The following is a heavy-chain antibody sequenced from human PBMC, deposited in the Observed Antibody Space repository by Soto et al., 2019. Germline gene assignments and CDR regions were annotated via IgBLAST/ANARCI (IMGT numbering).Heavy chain of an antibody. CDR1: GGSISNTDHF. D-gene: IGHD3-9*01. Sequence: QLQLRESGPGLVKPSETLSLTCTVSGGSISNTDHFWGWIRQPPGKGLEWIGSIYSTGTTYYSQSLKRRVTMSVDTSKNKLSLNLSSVTGADVAVYYCVRQVTYDMLATACLLAKWGQGSLVIVSS. CDR2: IYSTGTT. CDR3: VRQVTYDMLATACLLAK. J-gene: IGHJ4*02. V-gene: IGHV4-39*01.